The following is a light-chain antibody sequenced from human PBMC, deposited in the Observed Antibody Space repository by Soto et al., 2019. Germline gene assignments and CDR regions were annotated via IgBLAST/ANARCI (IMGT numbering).Light chain of an antibody. Sequence: QSVLTQPGSVSGSPGQSITISCTGTSSDVGSYNLVSWYQQHPGTAPKLMIYEGTKRPSGVSNRFSGSKSGNTASLTISGLQADDEADYYCCSYAGTWVFGGGTQLTV. CDR3: CSYAGTWV. CDR2: EGT. J-gene: IGLJ3*02. CDR1: SSDVGSYNL. V-gene: IGLV2-23*01.